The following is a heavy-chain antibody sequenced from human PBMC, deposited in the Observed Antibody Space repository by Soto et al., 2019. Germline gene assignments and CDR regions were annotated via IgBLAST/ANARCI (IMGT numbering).Heavy chain of an antibody. CDR3: ARGGSGYRLLPGYYYYYAMDV. V-gene: IGHV3-21*01. J-gene: IGHJ6*01. D-gene: IGHD3-9*01. Sequence: EVQLVESGGGLVKPGGSLRLSCAASGFSFSNYTMNWVRQAPGKGLEWVSSISSSSSYIYYADSVKGRFTISRDNAKKSLYLQMNSLRAEDTAVYYCARGGSGYRLLPGYYYYYAMDVWGQGTTVTVSS. CDR1: GFSFSNYT. CDR2: ISSSSSYI.